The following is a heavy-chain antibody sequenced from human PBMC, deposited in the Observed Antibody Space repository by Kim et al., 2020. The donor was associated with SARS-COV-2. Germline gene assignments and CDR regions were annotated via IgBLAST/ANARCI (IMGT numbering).Heavy chain of an antibody. CDR2: IRGSGGST. CDR1: GFTFSSYA. D-gene: IGHD1-26*01. CDR3: AKDTYSGGYYHPTAHDAFDI. V-gene: IGHV3-23*01. Sequence: GGSLRLSCAASGFTFSSYAMSWVRQAPGKGLEWVSAIRGSGGSTYYADSVKGRFTISRDNSKNTLYLQMNSLRAEDTAVYYCAKDTYSGGYYHPTAHDAFDIWGQGTMVTVSS. J-gene: IGHJ3*02.